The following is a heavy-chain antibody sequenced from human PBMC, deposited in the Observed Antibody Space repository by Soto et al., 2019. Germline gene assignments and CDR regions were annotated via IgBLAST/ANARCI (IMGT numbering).Heavy chain of an antibody. D-gene: IGHD3-16*02. CDR3: AGRRESGGLWGSYRLTPDYYYYMDV. CDR1: GGTFSSYT. CDR2: IIPILGIA. Sequence: QVQLVQSGAEVKKPGSSVKVSCKASGGTFSSYTISWVRQAPGQGLEWMGRIIPILGIANYAQKFQGRVTITADKSTSTAYMELSSLRSEDTAVYYCAGRRESGGLWGSYRLTPDYYYYMDVWGKGTTVTVSS. J-gene: IGHJ6*03. V-gene: IGHV1-69*02.